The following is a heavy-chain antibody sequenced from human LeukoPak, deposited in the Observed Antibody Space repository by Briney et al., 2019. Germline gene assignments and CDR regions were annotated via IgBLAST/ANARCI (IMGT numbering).Heavy chain of an antibody. Sequence: GGSLRLSCAASGFTFSNYNMNWVRQAPGKGLEWVSSISGSGTYIYYADSVKGRFTISRDNAKNSLYLQMNSLRAEDTAVYYCARDKDALALSTGFDYWGQGTLVTVSS. J-gene: IGHJ4*02. CDR1: GFTFSNYN. V-gene: IGHV3-21*01. CDR2: ISGSGTYI. D-gene: IGHD2/OR15-2a*01. CDR3: ARDKDALALSTGFDY.